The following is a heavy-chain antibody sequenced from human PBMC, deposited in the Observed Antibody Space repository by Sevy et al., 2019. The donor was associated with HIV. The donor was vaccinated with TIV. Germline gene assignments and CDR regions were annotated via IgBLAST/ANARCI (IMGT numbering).Heavy chain of an antibody. J-gene: IGHJ5*02. CDR1: GYTLTELS. CDR3: AIAQGSSGSYSLLYWFDP. Sequence: ASVKVSCKVSGYTLTELSMHWVRQAPGKGLEWMGGFDPEDGETIYTQKFQGRVTMTEDTSTDTAYMELSSLRSEDTAVYYCAIAQGSSGSYSLLYWFDPWGQGTLVTVSS. CDR2: FDPEDGET. V-gene: IGHV1-24*01. D-gene: IGHD1-26*01.